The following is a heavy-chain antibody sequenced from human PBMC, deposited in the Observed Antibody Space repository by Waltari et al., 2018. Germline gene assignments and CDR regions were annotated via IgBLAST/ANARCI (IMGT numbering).Heavy chain of an antibody. J-gene: IGHJ6*02. V-gene: IGHV3-30*18. Sequence: QVQLVESGGGVVQPGRSLRLSCAASGFTFSSYGMHWVRQAPGKGLEWVAVISYDGSNKYYADSVKGRFTISRDNSKNTLYLQMNSLRAEDTAVYYCAKDLVATIIFGMDVWGQGTTVTVSS. CDR1: GFTFSSYG. D-gene: IGHD5-12*01. CDR2: ISYDGSNK. CDR3: AKDLVATIIFGMDV.